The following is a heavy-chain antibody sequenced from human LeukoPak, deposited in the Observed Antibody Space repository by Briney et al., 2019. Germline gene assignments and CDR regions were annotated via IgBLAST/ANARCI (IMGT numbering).Heavy chain of an antibody. CDR1: GYSFTSYW. V-gene: IGHV5-51*01. CDR2: IYPGDSDT. CDR3: ARFVGACSGGSCYSDS. Sequence: GESLKISCKGSGYSFTSYWIGWVRQMPGKGLEWMGIIYPGDSDTRYSPSFQGQVTISADKSISTAYLQWNSLKASDTAMYYCARFVGACSGGSCYSDSWGQGALVTVSS. J-gene: IGHJ4*02. D-gene: IGHD2-15*01.